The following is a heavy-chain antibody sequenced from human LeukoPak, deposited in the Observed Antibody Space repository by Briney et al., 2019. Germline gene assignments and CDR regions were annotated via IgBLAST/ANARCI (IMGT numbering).Heavy chain of an antibody. D-gene: IGHD2-2*01. Sequence: SETLSLTCTVSGGAISSYYGSWIRQPAGKGLEWIGRIYTSGSTNYNPSLKSRVTMSVDTSKNQFSLKLSSVTAADTAVYYCARSSTGTYYYYYYMDVWRKGTTVTVSS. CDR1: GGAISSYY. CDR2: IYTSGST. CDR3: ARSSTGTYYYYYYMDV. J-gene: IGHJ6*03. V-gene: IGHV4-4*07.